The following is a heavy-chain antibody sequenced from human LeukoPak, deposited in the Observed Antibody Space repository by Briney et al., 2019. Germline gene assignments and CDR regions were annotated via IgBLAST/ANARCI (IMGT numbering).Heavy chain of an antibody. V-gene: IGHV3-23*01. D-gene: IGHD6-13*01. CDR3: ASPTIWAIAAAGPLSDY. J-gene: IGHJ4*02. Sequence: GGSLRLSCAASGFTFSSYGMHWVRQAPGKGLEWVSALTGSGGTTYYADSVKGRFTISGDNSKNTLYLQMNSLRAEDTAVYYCASPTIWAIAAAGPLSDYWGQGTLVTVSS. CDR2: LTGSGGTT. CDR1: GFTFSSYG.